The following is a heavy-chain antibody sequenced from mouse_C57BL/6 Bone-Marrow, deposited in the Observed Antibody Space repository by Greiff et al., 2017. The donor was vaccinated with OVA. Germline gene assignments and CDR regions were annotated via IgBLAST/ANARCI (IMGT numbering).Heavy chain of an antibody. V-gene: IGHV5-6*02. J-gene: IGHJ2*01. Sequence: EVKLMESGGDLVKPGGSLKLSCAASGFTFSSYGMSWVRQTPDKRLEWVATISSGGSYTYYPDSVKGRFTISRDNAKNTLYLQMSRLKSEDTAMDYCASRPQLRPYWGQGTTLTVSS. CDR2: ISSGGSYT. CDR1: GFTFSSYG. CDR3: ASRPQLRPY. D-gene: IGHD3-2*02.